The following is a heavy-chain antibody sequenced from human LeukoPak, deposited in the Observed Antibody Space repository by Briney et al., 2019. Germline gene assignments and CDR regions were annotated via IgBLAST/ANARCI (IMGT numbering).Heavy chain of an antibody. D-gene: IGHD3-22*01. Sequence: ASVKVSCKASGGTFSSYAISWVRQAPGQGLEWMGWINPNSGGTNYAQKFQGRVTMTRDTSISTAYMELSRLRSDDTAVYYCARPYYYDSSGYSSWGQGTLVTVSS. J-gene: IGHJ5*02. CDR3: ARPYYYDSSGYSS. V-gene: IGHV1-2*02. CDR2: INPNSGGT. CDR1: GGTFSSYA.